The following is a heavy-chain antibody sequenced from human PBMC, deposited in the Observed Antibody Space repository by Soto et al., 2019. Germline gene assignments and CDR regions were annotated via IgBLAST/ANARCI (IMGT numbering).Heavy chain of an antibody. Sequence: ASVKVSCKPSGYTFTNHDINCVRQATGQGPEYMGWMNPNSGKIGYVQKFQGRVTMTSNTSTSTAYMELSGLRSEDTAMYYCATSYGSGYRAFDYWGQGALVTVSS. D-gene: IGHD3-10*01. J-gene: IGHJ4*02. CDR3: ATSYGSGYRAFDY. V-gene: IGHV1-8*01. CDR2: MNPNSGKI. CDR1: GYTFTNHD.